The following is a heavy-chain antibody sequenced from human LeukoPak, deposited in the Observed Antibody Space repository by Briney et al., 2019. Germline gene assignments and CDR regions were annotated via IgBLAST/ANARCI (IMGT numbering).Heavy chain of an antibody. CDR3: AKNGDRGAYCSGGSCYPYYYYYMDV. D-gene: IGHD2-15*01. V-gene: IGHV3-30*02. CDR1: GLTFSSYS. J-gene: IGHJ6*03. CDR2: IRYDGSNK. Sequence: GGSLRLSCAASGLTFSSYSMNWVRQAPGKGLEWVAFIRYDGSNKYYADSVKGRFTISRDNSKNTLYLQMNSLRAEDTAVYYCAKNGDRGAYCSGGSCYPYYYYYMDVWGKGTTVTISS.